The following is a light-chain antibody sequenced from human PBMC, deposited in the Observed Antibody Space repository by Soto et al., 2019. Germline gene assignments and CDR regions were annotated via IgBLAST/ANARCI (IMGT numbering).Light chain of an antibody. J-gene: IGKJ1*01. CDR3: QQYYSTPPGT. V-gene: IGKV3-20*01. CDR1: QSVTSNY. CDR2: GAS. Sequence: EIVLTQSPGTLSLSPGDRATLSCRASQSVTSNYLARYQQKPGQAPRLLVYGASSRATGISDRFSGSGSGTDFTLTISSLQAEDVAVYYCQQYYSTPPGTFGQGTKVDIK.